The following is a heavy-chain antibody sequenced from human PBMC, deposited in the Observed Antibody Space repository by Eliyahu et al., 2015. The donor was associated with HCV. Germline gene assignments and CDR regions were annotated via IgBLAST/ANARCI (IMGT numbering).Heavy chain of an antibody. CDR2: ISYDGSNK. J-gene: IGHJ4*02. CDR3: ARQYQGDHYYGSGSYYFGPEFDY. CDR1: GFTFXSYA. Sequence: QVQLVESGGGVVQPGRSLRLSCAASGFTFXSYAXHWVRXAPGKGLEWVAVISYDGSNKYYADSVKGRFTISRDNSKNTLYLQMNSLRAEDTAVYYCARQYQGDHYYGSGSYYFGPEFDYWGQGTLVTVSS. D-gene: IGHD3-10*01. V-gene: IGHV3-30-3*01.